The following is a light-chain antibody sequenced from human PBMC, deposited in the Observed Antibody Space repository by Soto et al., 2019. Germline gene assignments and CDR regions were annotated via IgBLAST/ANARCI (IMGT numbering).Light chain of an antibody. J-gene: IGKJ1*01. Sequence: EIVLTQSPGTLSLSPGERATLSCRASQSVRSSYLAWYQQKPGQAPRLLIYGASSRAAGIPDRFSGSGSGTDFTLTISRLEPEDLAVYYCQQYGSSPETFGQGTKVDIK. CDR1: QSVRSSY. CDR2: GAS. CDR3: QQYGSSPET. V-gene: IGKV3-20*01.